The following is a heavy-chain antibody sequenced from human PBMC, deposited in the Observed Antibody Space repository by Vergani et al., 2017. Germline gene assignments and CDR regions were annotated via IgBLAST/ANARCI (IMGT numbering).Heavy chain of an antibody. D-gene: IGHD4-17*01. CDR2: VDPEDGET. J-gene: IGHJ6*02. Sequence: EVQLVQSGAEVKKPGATMKSSCKVSGYTFTDHYTHWVKQAPGKGLEWMGLVDPEDGETIYAETFKGRVTIAADTSTDTAHLGLSSLRYEDTAVNCCATPHTVTTSGMEVWGQGTTVIVSS. CDR1: GYTFTDHY. V-gene: IGHV1-69-2*01. CDR3: ATPHTVTTSGMEV.